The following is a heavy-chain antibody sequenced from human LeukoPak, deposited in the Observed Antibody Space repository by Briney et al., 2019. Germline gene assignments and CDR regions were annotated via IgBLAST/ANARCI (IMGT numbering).Heavy chain of an antibody. Sequence: PGGSLRLSCAASGFTFSDYYMSWIRQAPGKGLEWVSYISSSGSTIYYADSVKGRFTISRDNAKNSLYLQLNSLRAEDTAVYYCARDPTAMAYFDYWGQGTLVTVSS. CDR3: ARDPTAMAYFDY. D-gene: IGHD5-18*01. J-gene: IGHJ4*02. CDR2: ISSSGSTI. CDR1: GFTFSDYY. V-gene: IGHV3-11*04.